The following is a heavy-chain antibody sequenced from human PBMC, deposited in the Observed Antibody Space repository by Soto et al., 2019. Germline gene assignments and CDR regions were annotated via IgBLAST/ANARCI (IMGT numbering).Heavy chain of an antibody. CDR2: IIPIFGTA. CDR1: GGTFSSYA. D-gene: IGHD6-13*01. CDR3: ARARSPYSSSYFDY. Sequence: SVKVSCKASGGTFSSYAISWVRQAPGQGLEWMGGIIPIFGTANYAQKFQGRVTITADESTSTAYMELSSLRSEDTAVYYCARARSPYSSSYFDYWGQGTLVTVSS. V-gene: IGHV1-69*13. J-gene: IGHJ4*02.